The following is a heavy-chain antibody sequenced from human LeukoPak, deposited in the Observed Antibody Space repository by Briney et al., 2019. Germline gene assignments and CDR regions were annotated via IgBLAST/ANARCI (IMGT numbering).Heavy chain of an antibody. J-gene: IGHJ4*02. Sequence: PSQTLSLTCTVSGGSISSGGYYWSWIRQHPGKGLEWIGYINYSGSTYYNPSLKSRVTISVDTSKNQFSLKLSSVTAADTAVYYCARLPNWGSKYYFDYWGQGTLVTVSS. D-gene: IGHD7-27*01. CDR1: GGSISSGGYY. CDR3: ARLPNWGSKYYFDY. V-gene: IGHV4-31*03. CDR2: INYSGST.